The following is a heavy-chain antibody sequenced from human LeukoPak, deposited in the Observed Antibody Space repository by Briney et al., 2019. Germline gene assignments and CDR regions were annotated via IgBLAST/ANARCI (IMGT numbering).Heavy chain of an antibody. J-gene: IGHJ4*02. V-gene: IGHV3-74*01. CDR3: TYYESARGH. D-gene: IGHD3-10*01. Sequence: GGSLRLSCAASGFTFSSYWMHWVRQAPGKGLVWVSHVNNDASRTDYADSVKGRFTISRDNAKNTLYLQMNSLRAEDTAVYYCTYYESARGHWGQGTLVTVSS. CDR2: VNNDASRT. CDR1: GFTFSSYW.